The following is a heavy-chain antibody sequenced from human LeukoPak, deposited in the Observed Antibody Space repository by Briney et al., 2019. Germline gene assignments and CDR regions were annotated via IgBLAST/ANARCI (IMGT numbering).Heavy chain of an antibody. CDR2: IYYSGST. CDR3: ARLVRGADYFDP. V-gene: IGHV4-30-4*08. D-gene: IGHD3-10*01. Sequence: SETLSLTCTVSGGSISSGGYHWSWIRQHPGKGLEWIGYIYYSGSTFYNPSHKSRFTISVDTSKTQFSLQVTSVTAADTAIYYCARLVRGADYFDPWGQGTLVTVSS. J-gene: IGHJ5*02. CDR1: GGSISSGGYH.